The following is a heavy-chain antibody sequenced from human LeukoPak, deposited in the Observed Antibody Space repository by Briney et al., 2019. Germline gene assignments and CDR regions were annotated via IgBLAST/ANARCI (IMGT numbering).Heavy chain of an antibody. V-gene: IGHV3-48*01. CDR1: GFSFSSYS. Sequence: GGSLRLSCAASGFSFSSYSINWVRQAPGKGLEWVSYVSGDGNAKHYTDSVKGRFTISRDNAKNALYLQMNSLRVEDTAVYFCARDYVYAFDYWGQGTLVTVSS. J-gene: IGHJ4*02. CDR2: VSGDGNAK. CDR3: ARDYVYAFDY. D-gene: IGHD2/OR15-2a*01.